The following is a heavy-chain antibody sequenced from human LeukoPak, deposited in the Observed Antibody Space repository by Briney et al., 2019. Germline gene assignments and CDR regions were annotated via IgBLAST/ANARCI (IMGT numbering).Heavy chain of an antibody. CDR2: INPNSGGT. Sequence: ASVKVSCKTSGYTFTCYYMHWVRQAPGQGLEWRGWINPNSGGTNYAQKFQGRVTMTRDTSISTAYMELSRLRSDDTAVYYCARVPGLFGELFPPDYWGQGTLVTVSS. V-gene: IGHV1-2*02. CDR3: ARVPGLFGELFPPDY. CDR1: GYTFTCYY. J-gene: IGHJ4*02. D-gene: IGHD3-10*01.